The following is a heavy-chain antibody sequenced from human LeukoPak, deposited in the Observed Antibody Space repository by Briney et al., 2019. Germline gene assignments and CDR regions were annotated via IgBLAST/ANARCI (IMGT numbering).Heavy chain of an antibody. D-gene: IGHD5-12*01. CDR1: GGSISSYY. V-gene: IGHV4-59*01. CDR3: SRGRGLRFPFDY. J-gene: IGHJ4*02. Sequence: PSETLSLTCTVSGGSISSYYLSWIRQPPGKGLEWIGYIYYSGSTNYNPSLMSRVTISVDTSKNQFSLKLSSVTAADTAVYYCSRGRGLRFPFDYWGQGTLVTVSS. CDR2: IYYSGST.